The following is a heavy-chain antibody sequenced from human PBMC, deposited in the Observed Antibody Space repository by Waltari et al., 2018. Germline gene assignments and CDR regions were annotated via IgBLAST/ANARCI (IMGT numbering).Heavy chain of an antibody. J-gene: IGHJ5*02. V-gene: IGHV1-2*06. Sequence: QVQLVQSGAEVKKPGASVKVSCKASGYTFTGYYMHWVRQAPGQGLEWMERINPSSGGTNYAHKFQGRFTMTRDTSISTAYMELSRLRSDDTAVYYCARGQTVVPAAIVDPWGQGTLVTVSS. CDR3: ARGQTVVPAAIVDP. CDR2: INPSSGGT. D-gene: IGHD2-2*01. CDR1: GYTFTGYY.